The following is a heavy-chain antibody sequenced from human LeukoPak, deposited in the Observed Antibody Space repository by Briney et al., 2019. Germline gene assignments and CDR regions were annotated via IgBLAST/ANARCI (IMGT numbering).Heavy chain of an antibody. CDR1: GGSISSYY. Sequence: SDTLSLTCTVSGGSISSYYWSWIRQPAGEGLECLGRIYTSGSTNYNPSLKSRVTMSVDTSKNQFSLKLSSVTAADTAVYYCARDWYYYDSSGDYWYFDLWGRGTLVTVSS. V-gene: IGHV4-4*07. CDR3: ARDWYYYDSSGDYWYFDL. J-gene: IGHJ2*01. CDR2: IYTSGST. D-gene: IGHD3-22*01.